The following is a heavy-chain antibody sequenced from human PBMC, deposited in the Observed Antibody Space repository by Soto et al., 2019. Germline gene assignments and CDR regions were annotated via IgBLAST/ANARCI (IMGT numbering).Heavy chain of an antibody. Sequence: GGSLRLSCAASGFTFSSYEMNWVRQAPGKGLEWVSYISSSGSTIYYADSVKGRFTISRDNAKNSLYLQMNSLRDEDTAVYYCARDGITIFGVITRYGMDVWGQGTTVTVSS. J-gene: IGHJ6*02. D-gene: IGHD3-3*01. CDR3: ARDGITIFGVITRYGMDV. V-gene: IGHV3-48*03. CDR2: ISSSGSTI. CDR1: GFTFSSYE.